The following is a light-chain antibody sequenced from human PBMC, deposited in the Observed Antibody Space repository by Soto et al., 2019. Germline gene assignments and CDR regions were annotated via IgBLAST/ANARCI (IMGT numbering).Light chain of an antibody. Sequence: QSALTQPASVSGSPGQSITISCTGTSSDVGGYNYVSWYQQHPGEAPKLMIYDVSNRPSGVSNRFSGSKSGNTASLTISGLQAEDEADYYCSSYTSSSTHYVFGTGTKVTV. V-gene: IGLV2-14*01. CDR2: DVS. CDR3: SSYTSSSTHYV. CDR1: SSDVGGYNY. J-gene: IGLJ1*01.